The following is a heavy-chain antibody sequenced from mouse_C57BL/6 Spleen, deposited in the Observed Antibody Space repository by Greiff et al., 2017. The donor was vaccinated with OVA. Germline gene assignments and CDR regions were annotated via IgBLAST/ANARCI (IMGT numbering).Heavy chain of an antibody. Sequence: EVQLQQSGPELVKPGASVKISCKASGYTFTDYYMTWVKQSHGTSLEWIGDINPNNGGTSYNQKFKGKATLTVDKSSSTAYMELRSLTSEDSAVYYCARSDYDDDWGQGTTLTVSS. J-gene: IGHJ2*01. V-gene: IGHV1-26*01. CDR3: ARSDYDDD. CDR1: GYTFTDYY. D-gene: IGHD2-4*01. CDR2: INPNNGGT.